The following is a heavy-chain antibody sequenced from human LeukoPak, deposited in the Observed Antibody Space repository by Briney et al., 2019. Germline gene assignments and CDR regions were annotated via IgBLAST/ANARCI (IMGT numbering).Heavy chain of an antibody. D-gene: IGHD6-19*01. CDR2: ISGSGGST. J-gene: IGHJ3*02. Sequence: QTGGSLRLSCAASGFTFSSYAMSWVRQAPGKGLEWVSAISGSGGSTYYADSVKGRFTISRDNSKNTLYLQMNSLRAEDTAVYYCAKDGEQWLVQTADAFDIWGQGTMVTVSS. CDR3: AKDGEQWLVQTADAFDI. CDR1: GFTFSSYA. V-gene: IGHV3-23*01.